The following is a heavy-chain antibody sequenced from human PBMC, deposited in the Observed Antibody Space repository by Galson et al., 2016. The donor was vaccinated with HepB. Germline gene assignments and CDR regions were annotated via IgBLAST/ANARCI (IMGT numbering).Heavy chain of an antibody. D-gene: IGHD6-19*01. Sequence: SLRLSCAASGFTFSSYAMNWVRQVSDKGLKWVAVVSGGSAYTYYADSVKGRFTIFRDNSKGTLYLQMNSLRVADTAVYYCARANSGWVAYDFWGQGTPVTVSS. CDR2: VSGGSAYT. V-gene: IGHV3-23*01. CDR1: GFTFSSYA. J-gene: IGHJ4*02. CDR3: ARANSGWVAYDF.